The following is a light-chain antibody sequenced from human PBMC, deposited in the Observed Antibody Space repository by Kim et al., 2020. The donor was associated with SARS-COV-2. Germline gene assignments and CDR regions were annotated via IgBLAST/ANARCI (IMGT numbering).Light chain of an antibody. Sequence: GQSNTTSCPGTTSDVGGYNYVAWYQQHPGKAPKLIIYAVSKRPSGVSNRFSGSKSANTASLTISGLQAEDEADYYCSSYTSTATYVFGTGTKVTVL. V-gene: IGLV2-14*04. J-gene: IGLJ1*01. CDR2: AVS. CDR3: SSYTSTATYV. CDR1: TSDVGGYNY.